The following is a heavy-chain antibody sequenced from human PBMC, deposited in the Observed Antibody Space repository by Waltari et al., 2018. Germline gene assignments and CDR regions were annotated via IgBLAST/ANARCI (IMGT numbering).Heavy chain of an antibody. D-gene: IGHD2-21*01. CDR3: ARAFTYCGGDCYFDY. J-gene: IGHJ4*02. CDR1: GYTFTSYA. V-gene: IGHV1-3*03. CDR2: INAGNGNT. Sequence: QVQLVQSGAEVKKPGASVKVSCKASGYTFTSYAMHWVRQAPGQRLEWMGWINAGNGNTKYSQEFQGRVTITRDTSASTAYMELGSLRSEDMAVYYCARAFTYCGGDCYFDYWGQGTLVTVSS.